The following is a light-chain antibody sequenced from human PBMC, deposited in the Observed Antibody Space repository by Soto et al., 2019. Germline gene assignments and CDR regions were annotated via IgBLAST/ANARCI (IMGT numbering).Light chain of an antibody. Sequence: DIQVTQSPATLSASVGDRVTITCRASQSINIYLAWYRQKPGTVPKLLISAASTLQTGVPSRFSGGGSGTDFTLTISSLQPEDVATYYCQKYNSAPWTFGQGTKVDI. CDR2: AAS. CDR3: QKYNSAPWT. V-gene: IGKV1-27*01. J-gene: IGKJ1*01. CDR1: QSINIY.